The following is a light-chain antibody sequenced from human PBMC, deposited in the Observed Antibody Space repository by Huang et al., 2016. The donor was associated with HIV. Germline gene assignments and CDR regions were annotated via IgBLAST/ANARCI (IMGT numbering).Light chain of an antibody. Sequence: EIVMTQSPPTLSVSPGERATLSCRASQTVNSNLAWYRHKPGQAPRLLIYGASTRATGSPARFSGSGSGTKFTLAISSLQSEDFAVYYCQQYNNWLAFGQGTKVEIK. CDR1: QTVNSN. V-gene: IGKV3-15*01. CDR3: QQYNNWLA. CDR2: GAS. J-gene: IGKJ1*01.